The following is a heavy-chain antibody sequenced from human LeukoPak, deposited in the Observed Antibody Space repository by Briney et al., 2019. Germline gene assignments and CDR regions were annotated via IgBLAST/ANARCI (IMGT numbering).Heavy chain of an antibody. V-gene: IGHV3-23*01. J-gene: IGHJ4*02. Sequence: GGSLRLSCAASGFTFSNYVMSWVRQAPGKGPEWVSSISGSGGNTYYADSVKGRFIISRDNSKNTLYLQMNSLRAEDTALYYCAEEVGNTYPTFDYWGQGTLVTVSS. D-gene: IGHD1-26*01. CDR3: AEEVGNTYPTFDY. CDR1: GFTFSNYV. CDR2: ISGSGGNT.